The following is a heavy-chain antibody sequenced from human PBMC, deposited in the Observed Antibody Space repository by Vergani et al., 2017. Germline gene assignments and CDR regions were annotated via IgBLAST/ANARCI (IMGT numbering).Heavy chain of an antibody. CDR2: ISGSGGST. CDR3: ARDGHCSSTSCYGGTYYYYMDV. J-gene: IGHJ6*03. CDR1: GFTFSSYA. D-gene: IGHD2-2*01. V-gene: IGHV3-23*01. Sequence: EVQLLESGGGLVQPGGSLRLSCAASGFTFSSYAMSWVRQAPGKGLEWVSAISGSGGSTYYADSVKGRFTISRDNSKNTLYLQMNSLRAEDTAVYYCARDGHCSSTSCYGGTYYYYMDVWGKGTTVTVSS.